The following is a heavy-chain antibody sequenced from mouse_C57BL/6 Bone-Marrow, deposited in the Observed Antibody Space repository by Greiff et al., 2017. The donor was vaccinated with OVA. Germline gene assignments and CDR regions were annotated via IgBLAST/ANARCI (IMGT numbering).Heavy chain of an antibody. CDR3: ARGTSDAY. CDR1: GYTFTSYW. V-gene: IGHV1-74*01. J-gene: IGHJ3*01. Sequence: QVQLQQPGAELVKPGASVKVSCKASGYTFTSYWMHWVKQRPGQGLEWIGRIHPSDSYTNYNQKFKGKATLTVDTSSSTAYMQLSSLTSEDSAVYYCARGTSDAYWGQGTLVTVSA. CDR2: IHPSDSYT. D-gene: IGHD3-1*01.